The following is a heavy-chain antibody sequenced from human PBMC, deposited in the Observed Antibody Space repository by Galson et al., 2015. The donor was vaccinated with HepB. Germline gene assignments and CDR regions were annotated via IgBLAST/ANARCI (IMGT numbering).Heavy chain of an antibody. CDR2: IHSKSDGGAT. CDR3: VTDLEQSGSYIY. CDR1: GFNFRADW. Sequence: SLRLSCAASGFNFRADWMKWIRQPPGKGLEWVGRIHSKSDGGATEYSPPVEGRFSLSRDDSRKTLYMQMNSLKRDDTGVYYCVTDLEQSGSYIYWGQGTLVTV. D-gene: IGHD1-26*01. V-gene: IGHV3-15*01. J-gene: IGHJ4*02.